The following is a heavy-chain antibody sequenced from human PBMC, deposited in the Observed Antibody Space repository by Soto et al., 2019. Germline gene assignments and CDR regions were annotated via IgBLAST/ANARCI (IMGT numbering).Heavy chain of an antibody. CDR3: ARDLGAWKFDY. D-gene: IGHD1-1*01. Sequence: QVQLVDSGGGVVQPGRSLRLSCAASGFTFSSHAMHWVRQAPGKGLEWVAFISYDGSNQHYADSVKGQFTISRDNSENTLYLHMNSLRGEDTAMYFCARDLGAWKFDYWGQGTLVTVSS. CDR1: GFTFSSHA. J-gene: IGHJ4*02. V-gene: IGHV3-30-3*01. CDR2: ISYDGSNQ.